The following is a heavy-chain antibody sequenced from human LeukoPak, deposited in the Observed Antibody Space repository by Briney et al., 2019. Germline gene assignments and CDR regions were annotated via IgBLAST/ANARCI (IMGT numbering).Heavy chain of an antibody. Sequence: PGGALRLSCAASRFTFRNYAMTWGRLAPGKGVEWGSAISGSGGSTYYADSVKGRFTISRDDSKTTLYLHMNSLRAEDTAVYFCAKYNSGWFFDYWGQGTLGTVSS. CDR2: ISGSGGST. J-gene: IGHJ4*02. CDR3: AKYNSGWFFDY. CDR1: RFTFRNYA. V-gene: IGHV3-23*01. D-gene: IGHD6-19*01.